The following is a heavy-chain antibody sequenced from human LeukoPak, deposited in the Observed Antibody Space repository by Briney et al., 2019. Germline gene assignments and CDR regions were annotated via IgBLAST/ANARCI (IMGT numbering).Heavy chain of an antibody. D-gene: IGHD3-10*01. CDR3: ARLLRIVMVRGVRFAP. V-gene: IGHV4-38-2*02. CDR2: IYHSGST. CDR1: GYSISSGYY. Sequence: SETLSLTCTVSGYSISSGYYWGWIRPPPGKGLEWTGIIYHSGSTYYNPSLKRRVTISGETSKNKFCLKLSSVTAADTAVYYCARLLRIVMVRGVRFAPWRQGTLVAVSS. J-gene: IGHJ5*02.